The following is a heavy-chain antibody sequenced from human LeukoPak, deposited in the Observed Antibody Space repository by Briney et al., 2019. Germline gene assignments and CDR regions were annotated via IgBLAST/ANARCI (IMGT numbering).Heavy chain of an antibody. V-gene: IGHV4-59*01. Sequence: SETLSLTCTVSGGSISSYYWSWIRQPPGKGLEWIGYIYYSGSTNYNPSLKSRVTISVDTSKNQFSLKLSSVTAADTAVYYCARTEDYGDLWNFDYWGQGTLVTVSS. CDR2: IYYSGST. D-gene: IGHD4-17*01. CDR1: GGSISSYY. J-gene: IGHJ4*02. CDR3: ARTEDYGDLWNFDY.